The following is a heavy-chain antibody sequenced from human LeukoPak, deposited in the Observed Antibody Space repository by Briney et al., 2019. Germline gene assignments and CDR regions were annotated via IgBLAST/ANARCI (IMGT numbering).Heavy chain of an antibody. J-gene: IGHJ4*02. Sequence: GGSLRLSRAASGFTFSSYGMHWVRQAPGKGLEWVAVIWYDGSNKYYADSVKGRFTISRDNSKNTLYLQMNSLRAEDTAVYYCARVGRLVVSSSWYGNYWGQGTLVTVSS. CDR1: GFTFSSYG. V-gene: IGHV3-33*01. D-gene: IGHD6-13*01. CDR3: ARVGRLVVSSSWYGNY. CDR2: IWYDGSNK.